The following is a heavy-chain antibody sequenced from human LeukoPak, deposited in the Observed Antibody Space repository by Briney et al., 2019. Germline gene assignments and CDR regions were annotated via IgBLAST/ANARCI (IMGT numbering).Heavy chain of an antibody. CDR3: VRSWDSSGWYVYYYMDV. V-gene: IGHV4-61*02. J-gene: IGHJ6*03. CDR1: GGSMSSGSYY. CDR2: IKTSGTT. Sequence: SQTLSLTCTVSGGSMSSGSYYWSWIRQPAGKGLEWIGRIKTSGTTDYNPSLESRATILVDTSKNQFSLNLSSVTATDTAVYYCVRSWDSSGWYVYYYMDVWGKGTTVTVSS. D-gene: IGHD6-19*01.